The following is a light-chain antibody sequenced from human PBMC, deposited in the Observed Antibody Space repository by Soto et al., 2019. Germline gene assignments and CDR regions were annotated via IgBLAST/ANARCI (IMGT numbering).Light chain of an antibody. V-gene: IGKV3-20*01. J-gene: IGKJ1*01. CDR3: QQYGSSRT. Sequence: EIVLTQSPGTLSLSPGERATLSCRASQSVSSSYLAWYQQKPGQALRLLIYGASSRATGIPDRFSGSGSGTDITLTISRLEPEDFAVYYCQQYGSSRTFGQGTKVEIK. CDR1: QSVSSSY. CDR2: GAS.